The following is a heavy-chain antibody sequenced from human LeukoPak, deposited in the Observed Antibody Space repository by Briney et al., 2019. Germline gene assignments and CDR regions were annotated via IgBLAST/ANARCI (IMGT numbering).Heavy chain of an antibody. Sequence: SETLSLTCAVSGGSSSAFHWTWIRQPPGQGLEWIGEINGSGKTNYNPSLKSRVTISVDTSKNQFSLKMTSVTAADTAVYYCARVMGAANFDYWGQGTPVTVSS. CDR1: GGSSSAFH. J-gene: IGHJ4*02. D-gene: IGHD1-26*01. CDR2: INGSGKT. CDR3: ARVMGAANFDY. V-gene: IGHV4-34*01.